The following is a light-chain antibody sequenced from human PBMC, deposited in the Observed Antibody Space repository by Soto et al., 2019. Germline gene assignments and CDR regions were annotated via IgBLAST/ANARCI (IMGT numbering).Light chain of an antibody. CDR1: QSVSTN. CDR2: VAY. CDR3: QQYEAVVT. V-gene: IGKV3-15*01. J-gene: IGKJ1*01. Sequence: EIVLTQSPATMSVSPGERATLSCRASQSVSTNLAWYQQKPGQPPRLLIYVAYTRATDIPARFSGSGSGTEFTLTISRLEPEDVAVYYCQQYEAVVTFGQGTKVEI.